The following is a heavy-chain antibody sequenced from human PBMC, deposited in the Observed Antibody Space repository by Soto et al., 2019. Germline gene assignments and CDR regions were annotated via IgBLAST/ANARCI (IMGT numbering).Heavy chain of an antibody. Sequence: GGSLRLSCAASGFTFSTYAMNWVRQAPGQGLEWVSSISGSGDNIYYAGSVKGRLTISRDNSKNTLFLQMNSLRAEDTAVYYCAKGKYYYYMDVWGKGTTVTVSS. CDR1: GFTFSTYA. D-gene: IGHD3-10*01. CDR3: AKGKYYYYMDV. CDR2: ISGSGDNI. J-gene: IGHJ6*03. V-gene: IGHV3-23*01.